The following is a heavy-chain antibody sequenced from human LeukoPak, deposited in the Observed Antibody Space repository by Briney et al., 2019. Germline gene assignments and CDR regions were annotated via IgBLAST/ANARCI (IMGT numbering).Heavy chain of an antibody. CDR2: IYYSGST. J-gene: IGHJ4*02. V-gene: IGHV4-59*01. CDR1: GASISTDY. D-gene: IGHD2-8*01. CDR3: ARTDFACTSFDY. Sequence: SETLSLTCVVSGASISTDYGSWIRQPPGKGLEWIGNIYYSGSTNYNPSLKSRVTISVDTSKNQFSLKLSSVTAADTAVYYCARTDFACTSFDYWAQGTLVTVSS.